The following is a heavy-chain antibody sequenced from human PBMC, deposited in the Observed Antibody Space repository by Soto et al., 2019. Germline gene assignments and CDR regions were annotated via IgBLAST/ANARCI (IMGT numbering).Heavy chain of an antibody. CDR2: INHSGST. CDR3: ARGVEGGPSGFWSGYLDY. CDR1: GGSFSGYY. Sequence: SETLSLTCAVYGGSFSGYYWSWIRQPPGKGLEWIGEINHSGSTNYNPSLKSRVTISVDTSKNQFSLKLSSVTAADTAVYYCARGVEGGPSGFWSGYLDYSGQGTLVTVSS. V-gene: IGHV4-34*01. D-gene: IGHD3-3*01. J-gene: IGHJ4*02.